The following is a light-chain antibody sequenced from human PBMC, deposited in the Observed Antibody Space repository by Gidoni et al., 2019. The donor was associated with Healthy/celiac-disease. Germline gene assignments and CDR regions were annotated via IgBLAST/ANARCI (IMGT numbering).Light chain of an antibody. J-gene: IGKJ2*01. Sequence: DIQMTQSPSSLSASVGDRVTITCRASQSIRSYLHWYQQKPGKAPKLLIYAASSLQSGVPSRFSGSGSGTDFTLTISSLQPEDFATYYCQQSYSTLPYTFGQGTKLEIK. CDR3: QQSYSTLPYT. CDR1: QSIRSY. CDR2: AAS. V-gene: IGKV1-39*01.